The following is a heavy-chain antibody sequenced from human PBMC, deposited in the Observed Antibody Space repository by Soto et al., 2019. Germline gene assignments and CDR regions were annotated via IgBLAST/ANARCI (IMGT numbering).Heavy chain of an antibody. V-gene: IGHV1-69*08. D-gene: IGHD2-2*02. CDR2: IIPILGIA. CDR1: GGTFSSYT. Sequence: QVQLVQSGAEVKKPGSSVKVSCKASGGTFSSYTISWVRQAPGQGLEWMGRIIPILGIANYAQKFQGRVTITADKSKSTAYTERSSMRAEDTAVYDCARDIAGNDIVVVPGAIRGWVGPWGQGTLVTVSS. J-gene: IGHJ5*02. CDR3: ARDIAGNDIVVVPGAIRGWVGP.